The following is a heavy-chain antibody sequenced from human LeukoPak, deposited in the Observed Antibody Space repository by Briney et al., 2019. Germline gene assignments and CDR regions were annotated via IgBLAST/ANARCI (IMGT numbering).Heavy chain of an antibody. V-gene: IGHV4-4*02. CDR1: GGSTSSSNW. D-gene: IGHD6-6*01. CDR3: ARDSGGSSSSGSDAFDI. J-gene: IGHJ3*02. CDR2: IYHSGST. Sequence: PSETLSLTCAVSGGSTSSSNWWSWVRQPPGKGLEWIGEIYHSGSTNYNPSLKSRVTISVDKSKNQFSLKLSSVTAADTAVYYCARDSGGSSSSGSDAFDIWGQGTMVTVSS.